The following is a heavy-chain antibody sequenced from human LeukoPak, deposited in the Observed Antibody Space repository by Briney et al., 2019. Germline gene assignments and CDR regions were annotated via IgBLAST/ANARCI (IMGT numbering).Heavy chain of an antibody. CDR2: ISAYNDNT. J-gene: IGHJ6*03. CDR1: GYTFTSYG. D-gene: IGHD3-3*01. Sequence: GASVKVSCKASGYTFTSYGISWVRQAPGQGLEWMGWISAYNDNTNYAQKLQGRVTMTTDTSTSTAYMELRSLRSDDTAVYYCARLSYYDFWSGSISVRYYYYMDVWGKRTTVTVSS. CDR3: ARLSYYDFWSGSISVRYYYYMDV. V-gene: IGHV1-18*01.